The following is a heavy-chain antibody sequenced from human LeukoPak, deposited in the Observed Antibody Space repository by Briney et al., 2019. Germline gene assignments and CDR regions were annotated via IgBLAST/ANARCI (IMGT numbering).Heavy chain of an antibody. V-gene: IGHV1-2*02. CDR2: INPNSGGT. CDR1: ADTFTVDY. J-gene: IGHJ4*02. D-gene: IGHD3-22*01. Sequence: ASVSVSSTASADTFTVDYMRWVRQAPGQGLEWRGWINPNSGGTNYAQKFQGRVTMTRDTSISTAYMELSRLRSDDTAVYYCARWLNYYDSSGYRYYFDYWGQGTLVTVSS. CDR3: ARWLNYYDSSGYRYYFDY.